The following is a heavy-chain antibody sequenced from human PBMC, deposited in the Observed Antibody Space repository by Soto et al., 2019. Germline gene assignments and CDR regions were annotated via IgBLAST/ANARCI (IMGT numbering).Heavy chain of an antibody. Sequence: QVQLVESGGGVVQPGRSLRLSCAASGFTFRSYGMHWVRQAPGKGLEWVAVIWYDGSNEYYGDSVKGRFTISRDNSKNTLYLQMTSLRAEDTAVYYCARGGGGAAVRLYYGMDVWGQGTTVTVSS. CDR2: IWYDGSNE. J-gene: IGHJ6*02. V-gene: IGHV3-33*01. D-gene: IGHD6-6*01. CDR1: GFTFRSYG. CDR3: ARGGGGAAVRLYYGMDV.